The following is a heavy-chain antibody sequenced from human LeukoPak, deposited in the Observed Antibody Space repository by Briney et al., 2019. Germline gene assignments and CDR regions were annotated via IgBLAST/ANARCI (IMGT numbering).Heavy chain of an antibody. J-gene: IGHJ4*02. V-gene: IGHV4-39*07. CDR2: IYYSGST. CDR3: AIASGWYDFYFDY. CDR1: GGSISSSSYY. Sequence: PSETLSLTCTVSGGSISSSSYYWGWIRQPPGKGLEWIGSIYYSGSTYYNPSLKSRVTISVDTSKNQFSLKLSSVTAADTAVYYCAIASGWYDFYFDYWGQGTLVTVSS. D-gene: IGHD6-19*01.